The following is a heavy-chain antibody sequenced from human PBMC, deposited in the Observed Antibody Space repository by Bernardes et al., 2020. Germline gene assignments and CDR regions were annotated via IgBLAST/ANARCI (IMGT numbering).Heavy chain of an antibody. CDR3: ARGRAGYNFAVFDY. D-gene: IGHD5-12*01. CDR2: INHSGST. Sequence: SETLSLTCAVYGGSFSGYYWSWIRQPPGKGLEWIGEINHSGSTNYNPSLKSRVTISVDTSKNQFSLKLSSVTAADTAVYYCARGRAGYNFAVFDYWGQGTLVTVSS. V-gene: IGHV4-34*01. J-gene: IGHJ4*02. CDR1: GGSFSGYY.